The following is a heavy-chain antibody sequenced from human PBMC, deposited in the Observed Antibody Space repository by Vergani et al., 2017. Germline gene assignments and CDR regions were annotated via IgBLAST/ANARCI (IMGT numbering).Heavy chain of an antibody. V-gene: IGHV4-59*01. CDR1: GGSISSYY. CDR3: ARAMTAVTTYYYYYGMDV. D-gene: IGHD4-17*01. Sequence: QVQLQESGPGLVKPSETLSLTCTVSGGSISSYYWSWIRQPPGKGLEWIGYIYYSGSTNYNPSLKSRVTISVDTSKNQFSLKLSSVSVADTAVYYCARAMTAVTTYYYYYGMDVGGQAATVTVSS. J-gene: IGHJ6*02. CDR2: IYYSGST.